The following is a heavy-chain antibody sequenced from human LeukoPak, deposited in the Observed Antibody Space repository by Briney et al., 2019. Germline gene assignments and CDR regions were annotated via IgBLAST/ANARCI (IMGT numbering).Heavy chain of an antibody. CDR2: IKQDGSEK. D-gene: IGHD1-26*01. Sequence: PGGSLRLSCAASGFTFSSYSMTWVRQAPGKGLEWVANIKQDGSEKYYGDSVKGRFTISRDNAKNSLYLQMNSLRVEDTSVCYCARLRGLYSGTYRYQTAFEFWGQGSLLTVSS. J-gene: IGHJ4*02. V-gene: IGHV3-7*01. CDR1: GFTFSSYS. CDR3: ARLRGLYSGTYRYQTAFEF.